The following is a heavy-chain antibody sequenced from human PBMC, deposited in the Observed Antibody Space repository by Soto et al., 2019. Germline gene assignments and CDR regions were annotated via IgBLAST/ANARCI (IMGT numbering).Heavy chain of an antibody. Sequence: SVKVSCKASGGPFSSYAISWVRQAPGQGLEWMGGIIPIFGTANYAQKFQGRVTITADESTSTAYMELSSLRSEDTAVYYGARVGVAAAGTGDSSAAFDIWGQGTMVTVSS. D-gene: IGHD6-13*01. J-gene: IGHJ3*02. CDR2: IIPIFGTA. CDR1: GGPFSSYA. CDR3: ARVGVAAAGTGDSSAAFDI. V-gene: IGHV1-69*13.